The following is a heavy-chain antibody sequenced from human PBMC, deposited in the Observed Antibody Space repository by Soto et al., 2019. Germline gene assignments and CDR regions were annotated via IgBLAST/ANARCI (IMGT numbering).Heavy chain of an antibody. J-gene: IGHJ4*02. CDR2: IKQDGSEK. Sequence: PGGSLRLSCAAPGFTFSSYWMSWVRQAPGKGLEWVANIKQDGSEKYYVDSVKGRFTISRDNAKNSLYLQMNSLRAEDTAVYYCARVGIAAAGNFDYWGQGTLVTVSS. V-gene: IGHV3-7*01. D-gene: IGHD6-13*01. CDR3: ARVGIAAAGNFDY. CDR1: GFTFSSYW.